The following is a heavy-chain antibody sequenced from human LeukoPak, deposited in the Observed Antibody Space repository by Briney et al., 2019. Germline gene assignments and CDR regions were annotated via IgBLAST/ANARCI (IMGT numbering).Heavy chain of an antibody. CDR1: GFTFSRHA. CDR3: ARVSSIAPRGYFDF. V-gene: IGHV3-64*01. J-gene: IGHJ4*02. D-gene: IGHD6-6*01. CDR2: ISSNGGST. Sequence: GGSLRLSCVASGFTFSRHAIHWVRQAPGKGLEYVSSISSNGGSTDYANSVKGRFTISRDNSKNTLYLQMGSLRTEDMAVYYCARVSSIAPRGYFDFWGQGTLVTVSS.